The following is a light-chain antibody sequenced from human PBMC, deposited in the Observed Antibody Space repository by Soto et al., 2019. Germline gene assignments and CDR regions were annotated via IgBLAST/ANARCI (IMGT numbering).Light chain of an antibody. CDR3: QQLNSYLWT. CDR2: GAS. V-gene: IGKV3-15*01. Sequence: EIVMTQSPATLSVSPGERATLSCRASQSVSSNLAWYQQKHGQAPRLPIYGASTRDTGIPARFRGSGSGTDFTLTISRLQPEDFETYYCQQLNSYLWTFGQGTKVDIK. J-gene: IGKJ1*01. CDR1: QSVSSN.